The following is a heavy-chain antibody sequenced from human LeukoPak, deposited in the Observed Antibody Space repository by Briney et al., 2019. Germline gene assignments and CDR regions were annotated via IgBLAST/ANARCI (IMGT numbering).Heavy chain of an antibody. V-gene: IGHV3-7*02. J-gene: IGHJ4*02. CDR3: ATYKNQLRTVYFDY. CDR2: IKQDGSDK. D-gene: IGHD1-1*01. CDR1: GFTFSSYA. Sequence: GGSLRLACAASGFTFSSYAMSWLRQAPGKGLQWVANIKQDGSDKNYVDSVKGRFTISKDNAKNLLSLEMNGLRAEDTAVYYCATYKNQLRTVYFDYWGQGTLVTVSS.